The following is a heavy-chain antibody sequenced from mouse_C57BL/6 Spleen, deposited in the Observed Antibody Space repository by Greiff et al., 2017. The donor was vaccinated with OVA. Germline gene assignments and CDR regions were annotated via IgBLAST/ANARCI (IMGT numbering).Heavy chain of an antibody. CDR1: GFTFSSYT. Sequence: EVHLVESGGGLVKPGGSLKLSCAASGFTFSSYTMSWVRQTPEKRLEWVATISGGGGNTYYPDSVKGRFTISRDNAKNTLYLQMSSLRSEDTALYYCARPFYYGNFWYFDVSGTGTTVTVSS. V-gene: IGHV5-9*01. J-gene: IGHJ1*03. CDR2: ISGGGGNT. CDR3: ARPFYYGNFWYFDV. D-gene: IGHD2-1*01.